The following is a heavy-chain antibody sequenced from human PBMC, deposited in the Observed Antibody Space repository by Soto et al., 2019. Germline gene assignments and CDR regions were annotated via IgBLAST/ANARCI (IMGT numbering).Heavy chain of an antibody. D-gene: IGHD5-18*01. CDR3: AKDRLAANFDY. J-gene: IGHJ4*02. V-gene: IGHV3-23*01. CDR1: GFTFNNYA. CDR2: ISNTGGST. Sequence: LRLSCAASGFTFNNYAMNWVRQAPGKGLEWVATISNTGGSTYYADSVKGRFTISRDNSKNTLYLQMNSLRVEDTAVYYCAKDRLAANFDYWGQGTQVTVSS.